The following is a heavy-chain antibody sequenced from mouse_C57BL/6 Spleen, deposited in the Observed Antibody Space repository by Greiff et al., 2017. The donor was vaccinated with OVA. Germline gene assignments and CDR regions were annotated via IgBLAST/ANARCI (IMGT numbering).Heavy chain of an antibody. Sequence: VQLKESGPGMVKPSQSLSLTCTVTGYSITSGYDWHWIRHFPGNKLEWMGYISYSGSTNYNPSLKSRISITHDTSKNHFFLKLNSVTTEDTATYYCARDQGVYYGSSGAWFAYWGQGTLVTVSA. J-gene: IGHJ3*01. V-gene: IGHV3-1*01. CDR1: GYSITSGYD. CDR3: ARDQGVYYGSSGAWFAY. CDR2: ISYSGST. D-gene: IGHD1-1*01.